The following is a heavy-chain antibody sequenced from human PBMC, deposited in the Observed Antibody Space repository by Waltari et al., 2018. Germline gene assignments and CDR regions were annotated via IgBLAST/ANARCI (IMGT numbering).Heavy chain of an antibody. Sequence: VQLQESGPGLVKPSDALSLRCNVSGDAIRSHFWSWIRQAPGKGLDWIGHMYFSGPKDYNPSLKSRVSSSIDTSKNHFSLNLRSVTAADTAIYYCARLPRGSVIIGAFDIWGQGTQVTVSS. J-gene: IGHJ3*02. CDR1: GDAIRSHF. CDR3: ARLPRGSVIIGAFDI. CDR2: MYFSGPK. V-gene: IGHV4-59*11. D-gene: IGHD3-22*01.